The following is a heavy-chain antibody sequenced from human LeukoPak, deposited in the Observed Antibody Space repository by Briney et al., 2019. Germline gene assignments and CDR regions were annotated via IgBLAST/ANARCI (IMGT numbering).Heavy chain of an antibody. D-gene: IGHD3-22*01. CDR2: IYYSGST. Sequence: SETLSLTCGVSGDAISSGYYWSWIRQPPGKGLEWIGYIYYSGSTNYNPSLKSRVTISVDTSKNQFSLKLSSVTAADTAVYYCARAPEDYYDSSGRKGAFDIWGQGTMVTVSS. CDR1: GDAISSGYY. J-gene: IGHJ3*02. CDR3: ARAPEDYYDSSGRKGAFDI. V-gene: IGHV4-59*01.